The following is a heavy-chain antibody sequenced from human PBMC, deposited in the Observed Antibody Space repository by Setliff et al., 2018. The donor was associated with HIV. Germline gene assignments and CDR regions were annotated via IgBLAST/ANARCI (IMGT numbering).Heavy chain of an antibody. V-gene: IGHV4-4*08. Sequence: PSETLSLTCAVYGGSFSGYYWSWTRQPPGKGLEWIGYISSGSTNYNPSLESRVSISVDTSKNQFSLKLKSVTAADTAVYYCARDSDGSSYYHFAHWSQGTLVTVSS. CDR2: ISSGST. D-gene: IGHD3-22*01. CDR3: ARDSDGSSYYHFAH. CDR1: GGSFSGYY. J-gene: IGHJ4*02.